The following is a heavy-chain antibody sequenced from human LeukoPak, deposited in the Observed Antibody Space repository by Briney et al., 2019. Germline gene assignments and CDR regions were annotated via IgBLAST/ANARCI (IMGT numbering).Heavy chain of an antibody. CDR1: GYTFTGYY. Sequence: GASVKVSCKASGYTFTGYYIHWVRQAPGQGLEWMGRINPNSGGTNCPQKFQGRVSMTRDTSITTAYLELSRLTSDDTAVYYCARGGDLWCGSYVHFDYWGQGTLVTVSS. V-gene: IGHV1-2*06. D-gene: IGHD3-3*01. J-gene: IGHJ4*02. CDR3: ARGGDLWCGSYVHFDY. CDR2: INPNSGGT.